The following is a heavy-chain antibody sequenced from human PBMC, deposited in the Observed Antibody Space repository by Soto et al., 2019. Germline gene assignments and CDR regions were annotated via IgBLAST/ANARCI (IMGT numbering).Heavy chain of an antibody. CDR1: GFTFDDYA. CDR2: ISWNSGSI. CDR3: AKAESYDYIWGSYPGGCYFDY. D-gene: IGHD3-16*02. Sequence: EVQLVESGGGLVQPGRSLRLSCAASGFTFDDYAMHWVRQAPGKGLEWVSGISWNSGSIGYADSVKGRFTISRDNAKNSLYLQMNSLRAEDTALYYCAKAESYDYIWGSYPGGCYFDYWGQGTLVTVSS. J-gene: IGHJ4*02. V-gene: IGHV3-9*01.